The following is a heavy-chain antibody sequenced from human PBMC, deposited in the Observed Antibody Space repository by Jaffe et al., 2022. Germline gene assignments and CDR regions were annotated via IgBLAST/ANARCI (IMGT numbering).Heavy chain of an antibody. Sequence: QVQLVQSGSELKKPGASVKVSCKASGYTISSHAMNWVRQAPGQGLEWMGWINPSTGKPTYAQGFTGRFVFSLDPSVNTAYLQISSLQAEDTAVYYCMRDNYDGTDSFFDYWGQGTLVTVSS. CDR2: INPSTGKP. CDR3: MRDNYDGTDSFFDY. V-gene: IGHV7-4-1*02. CDR1: GYTISSHA. D-gene: IGHD3-22*01. J-gene: IGHJ4*02.